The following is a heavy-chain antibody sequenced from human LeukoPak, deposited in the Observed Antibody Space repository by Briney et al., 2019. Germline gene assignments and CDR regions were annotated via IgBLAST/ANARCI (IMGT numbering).Heavy chain of an antibody. CDR2: ISGSGGST. Sequence: GGSLRLSCAASGFTFSSYAMSWVRQAPGKGLEWASAISGSGGSTYYADSVKGRFTISRDNSKNTLYPQVNSLRAEDTAVYYCAKGGKWDVTPFDYWGQGTLVTVSS. J-gene: IGHJ4*02. CDR1: GFTFSSYA. D-gene: IGHD1-26*01. CDR3: AKGGKWDVTPFDY. V-gene: IGHV3-23*01.